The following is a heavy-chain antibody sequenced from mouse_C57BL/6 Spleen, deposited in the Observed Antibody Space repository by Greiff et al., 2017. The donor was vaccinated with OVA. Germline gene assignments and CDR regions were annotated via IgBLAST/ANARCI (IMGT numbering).Heavy chain of an antibody. J-gene: IGHJ2*01. CDR2: LHPHSGSP. D-gene: IGHD2-3*01. Sequence: QVQLQQPGAELVKPGASVKLSCKASGYTFTSYWMPWVKQRPGQGLEWIGMLHPHSGSPNYNEKFKSKATLTVDKSSSTADMQLSSLTSEDAAVYDCARDIDGFGCDYWGQGTTLTVSS. CDR1: GYTFTSYW. CDR3: ARDIDGFGCDY. V-gene: IGHV1-64*01.